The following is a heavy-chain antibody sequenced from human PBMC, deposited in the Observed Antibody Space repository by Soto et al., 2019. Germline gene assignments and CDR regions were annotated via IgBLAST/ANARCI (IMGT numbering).Heavy chain of an antibody. J-gene: IGHJ6*02. CDR1: GYTFTSYD. Sequence: QVQLVQSGAEVKKPGASVKVSCKASGYTFTSYDINWVRQATGQGLEWMGWMNPNSGNTGYAQKFQGRVTMTRNTCRSTAYMELSSLRSEDTAVYYCARWPDGYYYYGMDVWGQGTTVTVSS. CDR3: ARWPDGYYYYGMDV. V-gene: IGHV1-8*01. CDR2: MNPNSGNT.